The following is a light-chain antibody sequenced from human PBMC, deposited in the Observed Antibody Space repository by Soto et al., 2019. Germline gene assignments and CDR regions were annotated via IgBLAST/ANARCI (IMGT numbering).Light chain of an antibody. CDR3: QQRSNWPPVT. V-gene: IGKV3-11*01. Sequence: EIVLTQSPATLSLSPGERATLSCRASQSVGSYLAWYQQRPGQAPRLLIYDASNRATGIPARFSGSGSGTDFTLTISSPEPEDFAVYYCQQRSNWPPVTFGGGTNVEIK. CDR1: QSVGSY. J-gene: IGKJ4*01. CDR2: DAS.